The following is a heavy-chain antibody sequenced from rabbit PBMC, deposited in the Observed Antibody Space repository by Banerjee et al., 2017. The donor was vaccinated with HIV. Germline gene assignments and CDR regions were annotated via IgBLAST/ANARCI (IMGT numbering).Heavy chain of an antibody. CDR3: ARDLAGVIGWNFNL. J-gene: IGHJ4*01. CDR2: IYAGSSGST. CDR1: GFTISSGYD. D-gene: IGHD4-1*01. V-gene: IGHV1S40*01. Sequence: PGASLTLTCTASGFTISSGYDMCWVRQAPGKGLEWIACIYAGSSGSTYYASWVNGRFTIARTSSTTVTLQMTSLTAADTASYFCARDLAGVIGWNFNLWGPGTLVTVS.